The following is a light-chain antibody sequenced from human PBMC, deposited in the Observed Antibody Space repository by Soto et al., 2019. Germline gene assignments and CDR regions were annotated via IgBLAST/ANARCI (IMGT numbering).Light chain of an antibody. J-gene: IGKJ1*01. CDR1: QSVDRY. Sequence: EVVLTQSPDTLSLSPGETATLSCRASQSVDRYVAWYQQKLGQAPRLLIYGASTRATGTPARFSGSGSGTEFTLTISSLQSEDFAVYYCQQYARSPETFGQGTKVDIK. CDR3: QQYARSPET. CDR2: GAS. V-gene: IGKV3-15*01.